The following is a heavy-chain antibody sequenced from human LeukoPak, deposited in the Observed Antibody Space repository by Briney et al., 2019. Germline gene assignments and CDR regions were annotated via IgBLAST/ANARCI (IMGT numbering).Heavy chain of an antibody. CDR1: DFTFDFYW. CDR3: GRLAHNAWYAIDF. Sequence: GGSLRLSCVASDFTFDFYWMTWVRQAPGKGLEWLANILPDGSQKYYVDSVKGRFTISRDNPKNSLYPQINNLRAEDTAVYYCGRLAHNAWYAIDFWGQGTLVTVSS. J-gene: IGHJ4*02. V-gene: IGHV3-7*01. D-gene: IGHD2-2*01. CDR2: ILPDGSQK.